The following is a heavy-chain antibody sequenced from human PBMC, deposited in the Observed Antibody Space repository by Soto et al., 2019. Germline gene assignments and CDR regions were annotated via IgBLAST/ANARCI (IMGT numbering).Heavy chain of an antibody. V-gene: IGHV4-59*01. CDR3: AAGEASSRNLAPYYLDF. CDR1: GGSMRNYF. Sequence: SETLSLTCTVSGGSMRNYFWTWIRQPPGKGLEWVGYIHYSGTTSFFPSYNPSLRSRVTISEDTSKNQFSLKLLSVTTADTAVYFCAAGEASSRNLAPYYLDFWGQGTLVTVSS. CDR2: IHYSGTT. J-gene: IGHJ4*02. D-gene: IGHD6-13*01.